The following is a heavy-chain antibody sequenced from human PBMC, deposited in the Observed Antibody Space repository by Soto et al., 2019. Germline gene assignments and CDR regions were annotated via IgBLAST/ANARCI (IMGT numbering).Heavy chain of an antibody. Sequence: QVQLVESGGGVVQPGRSLRLSCAASGFTFSSYAMHWVRQAPGKGLEWVAVISYDGSNRYYADSVKGRFTISRDKSKKTLYMQMNSLRTEDTAVYSCASLQWREEYNWGSFDLWGRGPLVTVSS. V-gene: IGHV3-30*04. D-gene: IGHD1-1*01. CDR3: ASLQWREEYNWGSFDL. J-gene: IGHJ2*01. CDR1: GFTFSSYA. CDR2: ISYDGSNR.